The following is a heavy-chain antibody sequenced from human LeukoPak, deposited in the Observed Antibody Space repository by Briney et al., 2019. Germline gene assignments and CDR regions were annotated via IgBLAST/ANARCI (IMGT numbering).Heavy chain of an antibody. CDR2: IYYSGST. D-gene: IGHD6-19*01. CDR3: ARAVAGPEFDC. CDR1: GGSISSHY. Sequence: SETLSLTCTVSGGSISSHYWSWIRQPPGKGLEWIGYIYYSGSTNYNPSLKSRVTISVDTSKNQFPLKLSSVTAADTAVYYCARAVAGPEFDCWGQGTLVTVSS. V-gene: IGHV4-59*11. J-gene: IGHJ4*02.